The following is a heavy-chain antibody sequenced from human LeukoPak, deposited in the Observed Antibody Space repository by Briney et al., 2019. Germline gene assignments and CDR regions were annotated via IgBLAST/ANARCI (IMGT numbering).Heavy chain of an antibody. D-gene: IGHD5-18*01. CDR2: INPNSGGT. CDR3: ARDRGYSYGTTNWFDP. Sequence: GASVKVSCKTSGYIFNSYYMHWVRQAPGQGLEWMGWINPNSGGTNYAQKFQGRVTMTRDTSISTAYMELSRLRSDDTAVYYCARDRGYSYGTTNWFDPWGQGTLVTVSS. J-gene: IGHJ5*02. CDR1: GYIFNSYY. V-gene: IGHV1-2*02.